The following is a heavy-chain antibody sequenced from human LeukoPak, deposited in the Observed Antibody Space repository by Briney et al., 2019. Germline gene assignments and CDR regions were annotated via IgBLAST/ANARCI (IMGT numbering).Heavy chain of an antibody. CDR2: IYHSGST. CDR3: ARGEGYCSSTSCPDNWFDP. D-gene: IGHD2-2*01. CDR1: GYSISSGYY. Sequence: PSETLSLTCAVSGYSISSGYYWGWIRQPPGKGLXXIGSIYHSGSTYYNPSLKSRVTISVDTSKNQFSLKLSSVTAADTAVYYCARGEGYCSSTSCPDNWFDPWGQGTLVTVSS. V-gene: IGHV4-38-2*01. J-gene: IGHJ5*02.